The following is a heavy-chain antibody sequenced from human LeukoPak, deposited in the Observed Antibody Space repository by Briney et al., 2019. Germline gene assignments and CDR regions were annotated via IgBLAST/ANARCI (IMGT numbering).Heavy chain of an antibody. J-gene: IGHJ4*02. V-gene: IGHV3-7*01. CDR1: GFTFSSYW. Sequence: VGSLRLSCAASGFTFSSYWMSWVRQAPGKGLEWVANIKQDGSEKYYVDSVKGRFTISRDNAKNSLYLQMNSLRAEDTAVYYCARDPTGITMIVVVPWGQGTLVTVSS. CDR2: IKQDGSEK. D-gene: IGHD3-22*01. CDR3: ARDPTGITMIVVVP.